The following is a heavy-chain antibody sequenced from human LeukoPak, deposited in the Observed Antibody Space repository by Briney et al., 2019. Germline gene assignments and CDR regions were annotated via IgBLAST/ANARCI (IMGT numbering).Heavy chain of an antibody. CDR2: IYTSGST. V-gene: IGHV4-61*02. J-gene: IGHJ5*02. Sequence: SETLSLTCTVSGGSISSGSYYWSWIRQPAGKGLEWIGRIYTSGSTNHNPSLKSRVTISVDTSKNQFSLKLSSVTAADTAVYYCASSGGQTLPQYNWFDPWGQGTLVTVSS. CDR1: GGSISSGSYY. CDR3: ASSGGQTLPQYNWFDP. D-gene: IGHD2-15*01.